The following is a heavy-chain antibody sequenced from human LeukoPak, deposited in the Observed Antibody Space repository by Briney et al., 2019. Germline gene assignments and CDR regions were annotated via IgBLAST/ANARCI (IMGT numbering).Heavy chain of an antibody. CDR1: GGSISSNSYY. CDR3: ARDSRSGWGNWFGP. Sequence: SETLSLTCTVSGGSISSNSYYWGWVRQPPGKGLEWIGSIYYRGSTYYNPSLKSRVAISVDTSKNQFSLKLSSVTAADTAVYYCARDSRSGWGNWFGPWGQGTLVTVSS. CDR2: IYYRGST. V-gene: IGHV4-39*07. J-gene: IGHJ5*02. D-gene: IGHD6-19*01.